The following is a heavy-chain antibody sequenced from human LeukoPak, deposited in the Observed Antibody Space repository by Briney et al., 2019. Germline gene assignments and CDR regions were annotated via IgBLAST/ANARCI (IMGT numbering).Heavy chain of an antibody. D-gene: IGHD1-26*01. Sequence: SETLSLTCTVSGGSISSTSHYWGWIRRPPGKGLERIGTIYYRGTTYYNPSRKSRATISVDTSKNQFSLRLSSVTAADTAVYYCARRGGTSDFDYWGQGTLVTVSS. CDR2: IYYRGTT. V-gene: IGHV4-39*01. CDR3: ARRGGTSDFDY. J-gene: IGHJ4*02. CDR1: GGSISSTSHY.